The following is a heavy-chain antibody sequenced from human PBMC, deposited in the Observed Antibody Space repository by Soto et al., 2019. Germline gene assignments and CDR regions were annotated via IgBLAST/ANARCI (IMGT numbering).Heavy chain of an antibody. J-gene: IGHJ4*02. CDR2: IVVGSGNT. CDR3: DSGGYYYPPIGWWILDY. CDR1: GCTFTSSA. V-gene: IGHV1-58*01. D-gene: IGHD3-22*01. Sequence: ASVKVSCKASGCTFTSSAVQWVRQARGQRFEWIGWIVVGSGNTNYAQKFQERVTITRDMSTSTAYMELSSLRSEDTAVYFYDSGGYYYPPIGWWILDYWGQGTLVTVSS.